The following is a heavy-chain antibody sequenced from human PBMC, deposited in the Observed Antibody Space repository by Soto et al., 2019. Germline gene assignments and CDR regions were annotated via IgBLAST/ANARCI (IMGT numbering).Heavy chain of an antibody. CDR2: INHSGST. CDR3: ARVGPRRYCSSTSCYAYYFDY. V-gene: IGHV4-34*01. J-gene: IGHJ4*02. D-gene: IGHD2-2*01. CDR1: GGSFSGYY. Sequence: PSETLSLTCAVYGGSFSGYYWSWIRQPPGKGLEWIGEINHSGSTNYNPSLKSRVTISADTSKNQFSLKLSSVTAADTAVYYCARVGPRRYCSSTSCYAYYFDYWGQGTLVTVSS.